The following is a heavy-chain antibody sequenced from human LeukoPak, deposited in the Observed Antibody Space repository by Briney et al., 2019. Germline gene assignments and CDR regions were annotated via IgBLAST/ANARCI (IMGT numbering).Heavy chain of an antibody. V-gene: IGHV4-4*07. J-gene: IGHJ6*01. D-gene: IGHD3-10*01. CDR3: ARDRVSGWFGEPLTADGMDV. CDR2: IYTCGST. CDR1: GGSISSYY. Sequence: PSETLSLTCTVSGGSISSYYWSWIRRPAGKRLEWIGRIYTCGSTTYNPSLESRVTMSLGTSKNQFSLELYSVTAAGTAVYYCARDRVSGWFGEPLTADGMDVWGQGTTVTVSS.